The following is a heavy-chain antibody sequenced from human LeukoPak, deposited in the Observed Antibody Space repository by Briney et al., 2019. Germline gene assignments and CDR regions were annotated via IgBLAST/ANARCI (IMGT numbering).Heavy chain of an antibody. CDR1: GFTFSRYD. CDR2: IRYDGSNK. D-gene: IGHD3-10*01. CDR3: AKDFLGGENGAY. J-gene: IGHJ4*02. V-gene: IGHV3-30*02. Sequence: GGSLRLSCAASGFTFSRYDMHWVRQAPGKGLEWVAFIRYDGSNKYYADSVKGRFTISRDNSKNTLYLQMNSLRAEDTAVYYCAKDFLGGENGAYWGQGTLVTVSS.